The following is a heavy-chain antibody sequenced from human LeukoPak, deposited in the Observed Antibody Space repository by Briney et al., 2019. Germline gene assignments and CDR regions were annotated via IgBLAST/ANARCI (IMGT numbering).Heavy chain of an antibody. CDR3: AASTEYSSPSHFDY. V-gene: IGHV3-30*02. J-gene: IGHJ4*02. Sequence: PGGSLRLSCAASGFTVSSYAMHWVRQAPGKGLEWVSFITCDGSNKYYADSVKGRFTISRDNAKNTLYLQMYSLRAEDTAVYYCAASTEYSSPSHFDYWGQGTLVTVPS. CDR2: ITCDGSNK. CDR1: GFTVSSYA. D-gene: IGHD6-6*01.